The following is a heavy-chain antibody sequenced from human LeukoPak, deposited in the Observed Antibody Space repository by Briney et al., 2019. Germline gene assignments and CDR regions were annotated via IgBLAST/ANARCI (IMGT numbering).Heavy chain of an antibody. Sequence: SQTLSLTCTVSGGSISSGNYYWSWIRQHPGKGLEWIGYMYYRGSTYYNPSLKSRVTISVDTSKNQFSLKLSSVTAADTAVYYCARDDSTGYYYHNYFDYWGQGTLVTVSS. CDR2: MYYRGST. CDR1: GGSISSGNYY. CDR3: ARDDSTGYYYHNYFDY. D-gene: IGHD3-22*01. J-gene: IGHJ4*02. V-gene: IGHV4-31*03.